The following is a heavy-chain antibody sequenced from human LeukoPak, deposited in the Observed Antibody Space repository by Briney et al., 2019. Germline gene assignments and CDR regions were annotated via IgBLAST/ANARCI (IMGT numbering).Heavy chain of an antibody. Sequence: ASVKVSCEASGYTFTSYGISWVRQAPGQGLEWMGWISAYNGNTNYAQKLQGRVTMTTDTSTSTAYMELRSLRSDDTAVYYCARESSILVPAAIRDDDYWGQGTLVTVSS. CDR2: ISAYNGNT. CDR3: ARESSILVPAAIRDDDY. CDR1: GYTFTSYG. D-gene: IGHD2-2*02. J-gene: IGHJ4*02. V-gene: IGHV1-18*01.